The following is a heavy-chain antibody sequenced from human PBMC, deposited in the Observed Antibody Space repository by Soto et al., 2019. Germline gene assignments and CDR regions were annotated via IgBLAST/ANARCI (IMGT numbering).Heavy chain of an antibody. CDR3: ASMRTYAYRYFDY. Sequence: KASETLSLTCTVSGGSISSHYWSWIRQSPGKGMEWIGNIDYSGSTNYNPSLKSRVTISVDTSKKQFSLKLRSVTGADTAVYYCASMRTYAYRYFDYSGQRTLVTVSS. J-gene: IGHJ4*02. V-gene: IGHV4-59*11. CDR1: GGSISSHY. CDR2: IDYSGST. D-gene: IGHD3-16*01.